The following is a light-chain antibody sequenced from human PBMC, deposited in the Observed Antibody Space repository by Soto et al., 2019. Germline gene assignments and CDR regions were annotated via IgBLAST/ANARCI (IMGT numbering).Light chain of an antibody. J-gene: IGLJ2*01. CDR1: ISDVGGYNY. CDR2: DVN. V-gene: IGLV2-14*01. CDR3: SSYTSSSTLV. Sequence: QSVLTQPASVSGSPGQSITISCTGTISDVGGYNYVSWYQQHPGKAPKLMIYDVNNRPSGVSNRFSGSKSGNTASLTISGLQAEDEADYYCSSYTSSSTLVFGGGTQLTVL.